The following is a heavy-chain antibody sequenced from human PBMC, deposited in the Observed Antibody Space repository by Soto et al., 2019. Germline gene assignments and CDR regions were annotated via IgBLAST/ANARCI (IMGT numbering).Heavy chain of an antibody. CDR3: ARVGYCSGGSCSNYYYYMDV. Sequence: QVQLVQSGAEVKKPGASVKVSCKASGYTFTSYDINWVRQATGQGLEWMVWMNPNRGNTGYAQKFQGRVTMTRNTSISTAYMELSSLRSEDTAVYYCARVGYCSGGSCSNYYYYMDVWGKGTTVTVSS. J-gene: IGHJ6*03. CDR1: GYTFTSYD. D-gene: IGHD2-15*01. V-gene: IGHV1-8*01. CDR2: MNPNRGNT.